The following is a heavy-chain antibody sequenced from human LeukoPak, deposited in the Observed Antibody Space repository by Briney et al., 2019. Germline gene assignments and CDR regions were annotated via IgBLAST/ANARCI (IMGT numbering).Heavy chain of an antibody. CDR1: GLTFSSYA. J-gene: IGHJ6*03. Sequence: GGSLRLSCAASGLTFSSYAMSWVRQAPGKGLEWVSVIYSGGSTYYADSVKGRFTISRDNSKNTLYLQMNSLRAEDTAVYYCARVVRGVASHYYYYYMDVWGKGTTVTISS. CDR3: ARVVRGVASHYYYYYMDV. CDR2: IYSGGST. V-gene: IGHV3-66*01. D-gene: IGHD3-10*01.